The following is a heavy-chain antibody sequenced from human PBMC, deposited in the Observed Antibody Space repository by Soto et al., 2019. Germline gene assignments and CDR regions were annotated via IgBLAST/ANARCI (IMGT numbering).Heavy chain of an antibody. V-gene: IGHV3-30*18. CDR1: GFTFSSYG. Sequence: QVQLVESGGGVVQPGRSLRLSCAASGFTFSSYGIHWVRQAPGTGLEWVALISYDGTDKYYADSVKGRFTISRDNSKNPLYLQMSSLGPEDTAVYYCVKERYAQLWLEDYGMDVWGQGTTVTV. CDR2: ISYDGTDK. J-gene: IGHJ6*02. D-gene: IGHD5-18*01. CDR3: VKERYAQLWLEDYGMDV.